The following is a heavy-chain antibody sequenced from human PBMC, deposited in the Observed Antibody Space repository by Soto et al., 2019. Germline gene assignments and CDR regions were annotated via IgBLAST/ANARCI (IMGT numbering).Heavy chain of an antibody. V-gene: IGHV3-53*01. J-gene: IGHJ4*02. CDR2: IYSGGYT. Sequence: EVQLVESGGGLIQPGGSLRLSCAVSGFTVSNNYMSWVRQAPGKGLEGVSVIYSGGYTAYGDSVKGRFTISRDNSKNPLNLQKKSLRAHAPAGYYGAATPGGGGYWGQGTLVTVSS. CDR3: AATPGGGGY. D-gene: IGHD3-10*01. CDR1: GFTVSNNY.